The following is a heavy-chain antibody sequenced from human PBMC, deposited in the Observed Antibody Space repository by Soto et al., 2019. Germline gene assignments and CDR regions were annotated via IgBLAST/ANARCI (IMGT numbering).Heavy chain of an antibody. CDR1: GFTFSSYA. J-gene: IGHJ6*02. Sequence: PGGSLRLSCAASGFTFSSYAMSWVRQAPGKGLEWVSAISGSGGSTYYADSVKGRFTISRDNSKNALYLQMNSLRAEDTAVYYCAKKIGVVTNYYYYGMDVCGQGTTVTVSS. CDR3: AKKIGVVTNYYYYGMDV. D-gene: IGHD3-3*01. CDR2: ISGSGGST. V-gene: IGHV3-23*01.